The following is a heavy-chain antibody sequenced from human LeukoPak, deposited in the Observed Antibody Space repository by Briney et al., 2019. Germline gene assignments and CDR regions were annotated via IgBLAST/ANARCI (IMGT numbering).Heavy chain of an antibody. Sequence: SQTLSLTCTISGDSVSSNSAAWNWIRQSPSRGLEWLGRTYYRSKRYNDYAVSVKSRVTINPDTSKNQFSLQLNSVTPEDTAVYYCAKQVGATPYFDYWGQGTLVTVSS. CDR3: AKQVGATPYFDY. CDR2: TYYRSKRYN. CDR1: GDSVSSNSAA. V-gene: IGHV6-1*01. J-gene: IGHJ4*02. D-gene: IGHD1-26*01.